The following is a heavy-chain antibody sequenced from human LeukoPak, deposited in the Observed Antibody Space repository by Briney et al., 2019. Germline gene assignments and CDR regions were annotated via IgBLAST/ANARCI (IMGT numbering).Heavy chain of an antibody. Sequence: ASVKVSCKASGYTFTGYYMHWVRQAPGQGLEWMGWISAYNGNTNYAQKLQGRVTMTTDTSTSTAYMELRSLRSDDTAVYYCARDSYLNWFDPWGQGTLVTVSS. J-gene: IGHJ5*02. CDR2: ISAYNGNT. CDR3: ARDSYLNWFDP. CDR1: GYTFTGYY. V-gene: IGHV1-18*04. D-gene: IGHD3-16*01.